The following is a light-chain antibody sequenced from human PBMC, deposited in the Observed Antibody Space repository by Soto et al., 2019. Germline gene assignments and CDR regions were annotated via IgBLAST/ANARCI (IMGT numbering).Light chain of an antibody. CDR1: SSNIGSNS. CDR2: INN. V-gene: IGLV1-44*01. Sequence: QAVVTQPPSASGTPGQRVTISCSGSSSNIGSNSVNWYQQLPGTAPKLLIYINNQRPSGVPDRFSGSKSGTSASLAISGLQSEDEADYYCVAWDDSLNGVIFGGGTKVTVL. J-gene: IGLJ2*01. CDR3: VAWDDSLNGVI.